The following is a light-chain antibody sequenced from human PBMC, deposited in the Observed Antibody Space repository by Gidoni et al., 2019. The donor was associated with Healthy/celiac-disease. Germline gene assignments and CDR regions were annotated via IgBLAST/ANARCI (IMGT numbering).Light chain of an antibody. Sequence: EIVMTQSPATLSVSPGERATLSCRASQSVSSNLAWYQQKPGQAPRLLIYGASTRATGIPARFSGSGSGTEFTLTISSLQSEDFAVYYCQQYNTWPLTFGGGTKVELQ. CDR2: GAS. CDR1: QSVSSN. CDR3: QQYNTWPLT. J-gene: IGKJ4*01. V-gene: IGKV3-15*01.